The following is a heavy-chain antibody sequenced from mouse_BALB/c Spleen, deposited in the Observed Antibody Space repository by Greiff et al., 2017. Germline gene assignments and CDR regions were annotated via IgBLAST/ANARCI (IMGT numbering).Heavy chain of an antibody. CDR2: IRNKANGYTT. D-gene: IGHD1-1*01. Sequence: EVKLMESGGGLVQPGGSLRLSCATSGFTFTDYYMSWVRQPPGKALEWLGFIRNKANGYTTEYSASVKGRFTISRDNSQSILYLQMNTLRAEDSATYYCARDGYYGSFDVWGAGTTVTVSS. V-gene: IGHV7-3*02. CDR1: GFTFTDYY. CDR3: ARDGYYGSFDV. J-gene: IGHJ1*01.